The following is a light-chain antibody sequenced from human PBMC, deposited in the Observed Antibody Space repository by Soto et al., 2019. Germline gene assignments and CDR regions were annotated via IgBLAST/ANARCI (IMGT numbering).Light chain of an antibody. Sequence: EIVLTQSPGTLSLSPGERATLSCRASQSVSSSSLAWYQQKPGQAPRLLIYDASSRATGIPERFSGSGSGTDFTLTVSRLDPEDFAVYYCQQFGSSRTFGQVTKV. CDR3: QQFGSSRT. V-gene: IGKV3-20*01. CDR1: QSVSSSS. CDR2: DAS. J-gene: IGKJ1*01.